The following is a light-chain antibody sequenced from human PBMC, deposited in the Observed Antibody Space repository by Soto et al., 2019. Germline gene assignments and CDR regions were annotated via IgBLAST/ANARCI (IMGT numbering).Light chain of an antibody. V-gene: IGKV1-17*01. CDR2: AAS. CDR3: LRHDTYPFT. CDR1: QGINNL. J-gene: IGKJ3*01. Sequence: DVQMTQSPSSLSASVGDRVTITCRASQGINNLLGWYQQGPGKAPKRLIYAASNLEGGVPSRFSRSGSAKEFTLTIRSLQPEDFANYYCLRHDTYPFTFGPGTKVDVK.